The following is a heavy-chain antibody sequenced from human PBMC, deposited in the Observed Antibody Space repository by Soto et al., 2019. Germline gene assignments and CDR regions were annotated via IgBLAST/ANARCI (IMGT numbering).Heavy chain of an antibody. CDR3: ASLPGYCSSTSCYPNYYYGMDV. Sequence: GGSLRLSCAASGFAFSSYWMSWFRQAPGKGLEWVANIKQDGSEKYYVDSVKGRFTISRDNAKNSLYLQMNSLRAEDTAVYYCASLPGYCSSTSCYPNYYYGMDVWGQGTTVTVSS. V-gene: IGHV3-7*01. D-gene: IGHD2-2*01. CDR1: GFAFSSYW. J-gene: IGHJ6*02. CDR2: IKQDGSEK.